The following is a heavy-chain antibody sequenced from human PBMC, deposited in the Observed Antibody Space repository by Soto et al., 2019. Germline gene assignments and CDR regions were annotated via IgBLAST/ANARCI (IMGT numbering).Heavy chain of an antibody. CDR1: GFSLSTSGVG. V-gene: IGHV2-5*02. CDR2: IYWDDDK. Sequence: ITLKESGPTLVKPTQTLTLTCTFSGFSLSTSGVGVGWIRQPPGKALEWLALIYWDDDKRYSPSLKRRLTNTKDSGNTQVVLTMTSVAPVDTAPYYSAHIRTSGSTTAPHPRRQGNLVAVSS. CDR3: AHIRTSGSTTAPHP. J-gene: IGHJ5*02. D-gene: IGHD3-10*01.